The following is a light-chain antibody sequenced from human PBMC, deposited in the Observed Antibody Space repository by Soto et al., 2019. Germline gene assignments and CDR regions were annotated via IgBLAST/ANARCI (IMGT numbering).Light chain of an antibody. J-gene: IGKJ3*01. Sequence: EIVLTQSPGTLSLSPGERATLSCRASQSVRWAFAWYQQRRGLAPRLVFQETNRKATGIPDRFSGNGYGTDFNLTIPRLEPDAFALYFCQQYGALPFTFGPGTEVDFK. CDR1: QSVRWA. CDR3: QQYGALPFT. V-gene: IGKV3-20*01. CDR2: ETN.